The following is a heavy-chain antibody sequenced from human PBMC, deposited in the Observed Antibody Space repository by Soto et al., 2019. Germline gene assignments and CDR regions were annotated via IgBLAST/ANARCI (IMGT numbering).Heavy chain of an antibody. CDR2: INPSGGST. D-gene: IGHD2-2*01. J-gene: IGHJ5*02. V-gene: IGHV1-46*01. CDR3: ARGDVVVPAANWFDP. Sequence: ASVKVSFKASGYTFTSYYMHWVRQAPGQGLEWMGIINPSGGSTSYAQKFQGRVTMTRDTSTSTVYMELSSLRSEDTAVYYCARGDVVVPAANWFDPWGQGTLVTVSS. CDR1: GYTFTSYY.